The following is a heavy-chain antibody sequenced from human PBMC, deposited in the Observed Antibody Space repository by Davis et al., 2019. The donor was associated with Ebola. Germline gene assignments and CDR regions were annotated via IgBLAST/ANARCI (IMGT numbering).Heavy chain of an antibody. D-gene: IGHD3-3*01. Sequence: ASVKVSCKASGYTFTSYGISWVRQAPGQGLEWMGWISAYNGNTNYAQKLQGRVTLTTDTSTSTAYMELRSLRSDDTAVYYCARDTAVYDFWSGYYHSYYYYGMDVWGQGTTVTVSS. CDR1: GYTFTSYG. V-gene: IGHV1-18*01. CDR3: ARDTAVYDFWSGYYHSYYYYGMDV. J-gene: IGHJ6*02. CDR2: ISAYNGNT.